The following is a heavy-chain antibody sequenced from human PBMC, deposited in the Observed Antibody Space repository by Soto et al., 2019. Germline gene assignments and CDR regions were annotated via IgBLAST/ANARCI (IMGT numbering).Heavy chain of an antibody. J-gene: IGHJ4*02. D-gene: IGHD6-13*01. CDR1: GFTFSSYW. Sequence: PGGSLRLSCAASGFTFSSYWMTWVRQAPGKGLEWVANIKQDGSEKYYVDSVKGRFTISRDNAKNSLYLQMNSLRAEDTAVYYCATHPYSSGWYCWGQGTLVTVSS. CDR2: IKQDGSEK. CDR3: ATHPYSSGWYC. V-gene: IGHV3-7*02.